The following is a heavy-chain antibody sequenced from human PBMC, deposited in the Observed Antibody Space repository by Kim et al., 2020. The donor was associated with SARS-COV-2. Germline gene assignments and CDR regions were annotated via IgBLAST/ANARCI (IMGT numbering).Heavy chain of an antibody. D-gene: IGHD3-16*01. CDR2: ITDTGNVQ. Sequence: GGSLRLSCTASGFTFSAYWMHWVRQAPGKGLVWVSRITDTGNVQYYADSVKGRFTSSRDNAKNTLYLQMNSLRAEDTAVYYCARDWGVPGHDWRFDLWRRGTLLTVSS. V-gene: IGHV3-74*01. CDR3: ARDWGVPGHDWRFDL. J-gene: IGHJ2*01. CDR1: GFTFSAYW.